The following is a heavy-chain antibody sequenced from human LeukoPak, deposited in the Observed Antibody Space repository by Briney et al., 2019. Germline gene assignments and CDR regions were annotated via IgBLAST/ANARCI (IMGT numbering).Heavy chain of an antibody. V-gene: IGHV1-69*13. D-gene: IGHD2-2*01. J-gene: IGHJ6*02. CDR3: ARGSPPSYCSSTSCYLGSYYYGMDV. CDR2: IIPIFGTA. Sequence: SVKVSCKASGGTFSSYAISWVRQAPGQGLEWMGGIIPIFGTADYAQKFQGRVTITADESTSTAYMELSSLRSEDTAVYYCARGSPPSYCSSTSCYLGSYYYGMDVWGQGTAVTVSS. CDR1: GGTFSSYA.